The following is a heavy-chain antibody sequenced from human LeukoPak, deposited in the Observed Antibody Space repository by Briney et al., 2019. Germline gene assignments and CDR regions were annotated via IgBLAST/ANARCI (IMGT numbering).Heavy chain of an antibody. CDR2: ISGGGSST. CDR1: GFRFSNYA. CDR3: AHTDSYYFDSGMVS. V-gene: IGHV3-23*01. Sequence: GGSLRLSCTASGFRFSNYAMNWVRQAPGKGLEWVSGISGGGSSTNYADSVKGRFTISRENSKNTLYLQMNSLRAEDTAVYYCAHTDSYYFDSGMVSWGQGALVTVSS. D-gene: IGHD3-22*01. J-gene: IGHJ5*02.